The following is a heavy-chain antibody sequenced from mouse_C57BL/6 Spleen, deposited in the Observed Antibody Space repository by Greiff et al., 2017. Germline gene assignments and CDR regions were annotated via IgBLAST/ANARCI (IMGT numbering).Heavy chain of an antibody. Sequence: VQLQQSGAELVRPGTSVKMSCKASGYTFTNYWIGWAKQRPGHGLEWIGDIYPGGGYTNYNEKFKGKATLTADKSSSTAYMQFSSLTSEDSAIYYCARSDGYWYFDVWGTGTTVTVSS. CDR2: IYPGGGYT. CDR1: GYTFTNYW. V-gene: IGHV1-63*01. CDR3: ARSDGYWYFDV. J-gene: IGHJ1*03. D-gene: IGHD2-3*01.